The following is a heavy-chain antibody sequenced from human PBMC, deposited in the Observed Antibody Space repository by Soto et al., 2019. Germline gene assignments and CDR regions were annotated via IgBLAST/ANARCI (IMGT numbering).Heavy chain of an antibody. CDR3: ARVHYYDSSGYFDY. CDR2: IWYDGSNK. Sequence: ESGGGVVQPGRSLRLSCAASGFTFSSYGMHWVRQAPGKGLEWVAVIWYDGSNKYYADSVKGRFTISRDNSKNTLYLQMNSLRAEDTAVYYCARVHYYDSSGYFDYWGQGTLVTVSS. CDR1: GFTFSSYG. D-gene: IGHD3-22*01. J-gene: IGHJ4*02. V-gene: IGHV3-33*01.